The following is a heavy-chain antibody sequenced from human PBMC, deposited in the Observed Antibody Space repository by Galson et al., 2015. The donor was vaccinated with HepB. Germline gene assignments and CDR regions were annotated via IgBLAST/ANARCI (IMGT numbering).Heavy chain of an antibody. CDR3: ARAGVDTAKDYYYYGMDV. D-gene: IGHD5-18*01. V-gene: IGHV3-74*01. CDR2: INSDGSST. Sequence: SLRLSCAASGFTFSSYWMHWVRQAPGKGLVWVSRINSDGSSTSYADSVKGRFTISRDNAKNTLYLQMNSLRAEDTAVYYCARAGVDTAKDYYYYGMDVWGQGTTVTVSS. CDR1: GFTFSSYW. J-gene: IGHJ6*02.